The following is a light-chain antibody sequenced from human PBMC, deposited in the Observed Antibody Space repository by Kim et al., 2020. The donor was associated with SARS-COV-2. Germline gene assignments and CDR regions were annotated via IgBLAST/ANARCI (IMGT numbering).Light chain of an antibody. J-gene: IGLJ3*02. Sequence: SVKLTCTLSSGHSSYAIAWHQQQPEKGPRYLMRLNSDGSHSKGDGIPDRFSGSSSGAERYLTISSLQSEDEADYYCQTWGTGFKVFGGGTKLTVL. CDR3: QTWGTGFKV. V-gene: IGLV4-69*01. CDR1: SGHSSYA. CDR2: LNSDGSH.